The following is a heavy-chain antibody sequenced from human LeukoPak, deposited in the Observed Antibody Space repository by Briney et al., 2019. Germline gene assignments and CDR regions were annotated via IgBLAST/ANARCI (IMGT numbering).Heavy chain of an antibody. CDR3: ARHPAFLKGFQSSHDKWARP. J-gene: IGHJ5*02. CDR2: IYPGDSDT. Sequence: GESLKISCKASGYNFTDFWLGWVRLMPGKGLEWVGLIYPGDSDTRYSPSFQGQVTISPDKTIRTVYLQWSSLKHSDAALYYRARHPAFLKGFQSSHDKWARPWGQGNRVTVSS. CDR1: GYNFTDFW. D-gene: IGHD3-3*02. V-gene: IGHV5-51*01.